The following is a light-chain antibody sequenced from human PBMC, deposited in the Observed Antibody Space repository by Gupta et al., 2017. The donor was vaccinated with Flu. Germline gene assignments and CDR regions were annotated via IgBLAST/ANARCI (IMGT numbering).Light chain of an antibody. CDR3: QSWVT. V-gene: IGKV3-11*01. J-gene: IGKJ4*01. CDR2: DVF. Sequence: EIVLTQSPATLSLSPGERATLSCRASQSVSSSLAWYQQKPGRAPILLVYDVFKRATAIPDRFSGSGSGTDFTLTISSLEPEDFAVYYCQSWVTFGGGTKVEFK. CDR1: QSVSSS.